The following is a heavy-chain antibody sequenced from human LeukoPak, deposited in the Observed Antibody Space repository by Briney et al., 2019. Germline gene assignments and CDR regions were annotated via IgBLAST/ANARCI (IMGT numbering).Heavy chain of an antibody. CDR2: ISGSGGST. D-gene: IGHD3-10*01. Sequence: SGGSLRLSCAASGFTFSDYYMSWVRQAPGKGLEWVSAISGSGGSTYYADSVKGRFTISRDNSKNTLYLQMNSLRAEDTAVYYCAKGDFYGSGRSYYYYMDFWGKGTTVTVSS. V-gene: IGHV3-23*01. CDR1: GFTFSDYY. CDR3: AKGDFYGSGRSYYYYMDF. J-gene: IGHJ6*03.